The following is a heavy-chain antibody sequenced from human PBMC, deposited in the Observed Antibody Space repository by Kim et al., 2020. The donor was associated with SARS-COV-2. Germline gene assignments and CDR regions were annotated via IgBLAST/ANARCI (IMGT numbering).Heavy chain of an antibody. J-gene: IGHJ4*02. CDR1: GFTFSSYS. Sequence: GGSLRLSCAASGFTFSSYSMNWVRQAPGKGLEWVSSISSSSSYIYYADSVKGRFTISRDNAKNSLYLQMNSLRAEDTAVYYCARAGSSWSVWGYFDYWGQGTLVTVSS. V-gene: IGHV3-21*01. CDR3: ARAGSSWSVWGYFDY. D-gene: IGHD6-13*01. CDR2: ISSSSSYI.